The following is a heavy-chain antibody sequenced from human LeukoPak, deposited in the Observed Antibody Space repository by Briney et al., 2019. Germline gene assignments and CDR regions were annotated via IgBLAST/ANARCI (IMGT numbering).Heavy chain of an antibody. CDR1: GFTFSTYS. V-gene: IGHV3-21*01. J-gene: IGHJ4*02. D-gene: IGHD2-2*01. CDR2: ISSGSSYI. CDR3: ARSDCSSTSCYHSDY. Sequence: GESLKISCAASGFTFSTYSMNWVRQAPGKGLEWVSSISSGSSYIYYADSVKGRFTISRDNAKNSLYLQMNSLRAEDTAVYYCARSDCSSTSCYHSDYWGQGTLVTVSS.